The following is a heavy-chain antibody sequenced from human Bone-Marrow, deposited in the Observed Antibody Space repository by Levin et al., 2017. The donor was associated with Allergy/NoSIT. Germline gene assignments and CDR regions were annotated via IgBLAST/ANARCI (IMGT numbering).Heavy chain of an antibody. V-gene: IGHV1-18*01. CDR1: GYTFKNYG. J-gene: IGHJ5*02. CDR3: ARDKFAYYYDSGGYYYGGTFDR. Sequence: ASVKVSCKASGYTFKNYGISWLRQAPGQGLEWMGWISGYNGDTIYAQRVQGRVTMTTDTSTTTAYMELRGLRSDDTAVYYCARDKFAYYYDSGGYYYGGTFDRWGQGTLVTVSS. D-gene: IGHD3-22*01. CDR2: ISGYNGDT.